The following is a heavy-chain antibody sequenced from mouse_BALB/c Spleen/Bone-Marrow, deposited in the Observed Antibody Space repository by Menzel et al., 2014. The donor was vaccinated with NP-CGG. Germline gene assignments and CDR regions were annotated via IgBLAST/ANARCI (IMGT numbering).Heavy chain of an antibody. J-gene: IGHJ4*01. Sequence: QVQLKDSGPGLVAPSQSLSITCTVSGFSLTSYGVHWVRQPPGKGLEWLGVIWAGGSTNYNSALMYRPSISKDNSKSQVFLKMNSLQTDDTAMYYCARGSLLRLRYYAMDYWGQGTSVTVSS. CDR1: GFSLTSYG. D-gene: IGHD1-2*01. CDR3: ARGSLLRLRYYAMDY. CDR2: IWAGGST. V-gene: IGHV2-9*02.